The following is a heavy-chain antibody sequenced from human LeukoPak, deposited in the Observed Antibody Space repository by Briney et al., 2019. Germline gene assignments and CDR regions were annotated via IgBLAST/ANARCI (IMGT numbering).Heavy chain of an antibody. CDR1: GGTFSSYA. V-gene: IGHV1-69*13. J-gene: IGHJ3*02. CDR2: IIPIFGTA. Sequence: ASVNVSCKASGGTFSSYAISWVRQAPGQGLEWMGGIIPIFGTANYAQKFQGRVTITADESTSTAYMELSSLRSEDTAVYYCARDARLLLRDAFDIWGQGTMVTVSS. CDR3: ARDARLLLRDAFDI. D-gene: IGHD4-17*01.